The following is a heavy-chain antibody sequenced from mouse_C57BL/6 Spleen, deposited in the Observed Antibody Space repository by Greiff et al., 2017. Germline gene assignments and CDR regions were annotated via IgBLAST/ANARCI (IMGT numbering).Heavy chain of an antibody. Sequence: QVQLQQSGPELVKPGASVKISCKASGYAFSSSWMNWVKQRPGKGLEWIGRIYPGDGDTNYNGKFKGKATLTADKSSSTAYMQLSSLTSEDSAVYFCARGNYDYDVAYWGQGTLVTVSA. V-gene: IGHV1-82*01. CDR1: GYAFSSSW. CDR2: IYPGDGDT. CDR3: ARGNYDYDVAY. D-gene: IGHD2-4*01. J-gene: IGHJ3*01.